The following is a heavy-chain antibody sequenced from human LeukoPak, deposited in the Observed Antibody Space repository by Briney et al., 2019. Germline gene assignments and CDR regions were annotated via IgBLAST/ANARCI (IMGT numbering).Heavy chain of an antibody. V-gene: IGHV4-34*01. D-gene: IGHD6-13*01. CDR1: GGSFSGYY. CDR3: ARVYSSSSYFDY. Sequence: SEILSLTCAVYGGSFSGYYWSWIRQPPGKGLEWIGEINHSGSTSYNPSLKSRVTISVDTSKNQFSLKLSSVTAADTAVYYCARVYSSSSYFDYWGQGTLVTVSS. CDR2: INHSGST. J-gene: IGHJ4*02.